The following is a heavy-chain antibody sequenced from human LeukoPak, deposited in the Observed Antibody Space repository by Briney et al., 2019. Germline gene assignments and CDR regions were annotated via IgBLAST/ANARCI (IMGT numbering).Heavy chain of an antibody. D-gene: IGHD3-9*01. V-gene: IGHV3-23*01. CDR3: AKQDYDILTGYYEYYYYYMDV. J-gene: IGHJ6*03. CDR1: GFAFSSYE. CDR2: ISGSGGST. Sequence: GGSLRLSCAASGFAFSSYEMSWVRQAPGKGLEWVSAISGSGGSTYYADSVKGRFTISRDNSKNTLYLQMNSLRAEDTAVYYCAKQDYDILTGYYEYYYYYMDVWGKGTTVTISS.